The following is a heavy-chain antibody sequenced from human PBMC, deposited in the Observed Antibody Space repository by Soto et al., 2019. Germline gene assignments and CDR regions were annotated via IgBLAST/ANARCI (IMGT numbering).Heavy chain of an antibody. Sequence: QVQLQQWGAGLVKPSETLSVTCAVSGASFTAFYWTWIRQPPGKGLAWIGEINHGGRTNYNPSLRSRTTISLDASKPQFSLTLYSMTAADTAVYYCRLQGGNRSHRADNSWFDTWGQGTLVTGSS. CDR1: GASFTAFY. J-gene: IGHJ5*02. CDR2: INHGGRT. V-gene: IGHV4-34*01. CDR3: RLQGGNRSHRADNSWFDT. D-gene: IGHD1-20*01.